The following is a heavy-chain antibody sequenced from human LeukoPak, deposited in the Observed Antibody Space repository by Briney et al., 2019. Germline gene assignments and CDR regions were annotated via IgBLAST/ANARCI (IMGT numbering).Heavy chain of an antibody. V-gene: IGHV4-59*01. CDR1: GGSFSGYY. J-gene: IGHJ4*02. D-gene: IGHD5-12*01. CDR3: ARGGGAGLPLDY. CDR2: IYYSGST. Sequence: PSETLSLTCAVYGGSFSGYYWSWIRQPPGKGLEWIGYIYYSGSTNYNPSLKSRVTISVDTSKNQFSLKLSSVTAADTAVYYCARGGGAGLPLDYWGQGTLVTVSS.